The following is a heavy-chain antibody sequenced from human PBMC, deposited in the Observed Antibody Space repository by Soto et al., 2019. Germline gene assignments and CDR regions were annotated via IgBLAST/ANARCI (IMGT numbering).Heavy chain of an antibody. CDR1: GYTFSTSG. Sequence: QVRVLQSGPEVKRPGASVTVSCKTSGYTFSTSGISWVRQAPGQGLEWVGWIRPDNGNRKSAQSLRGRVTLTTDTSESTASMELRSLTSVDTATYSCARDTDPNRYNDWGQGTLVTVSS. CDR3: ARDTDPNRYND. J-gene: IGHJ1*01. D-gene: IGHD1-20*01. CDR2: IRPDNGNR. V-gene: IGHV1-18*01.